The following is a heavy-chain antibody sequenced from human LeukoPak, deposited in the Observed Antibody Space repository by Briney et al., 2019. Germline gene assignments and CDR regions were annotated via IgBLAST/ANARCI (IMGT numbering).Heavy chain of an antibody. CDR3: ARNQRRLDY. J-gene: IGHJ4*02. V-gene: IGHV3-23*01. CDR1: GFTFGTFA. D-gene: IGHD1-14*01. CDR2: VSDSGDVT. Sequence: GGSLRLSCAASGFTFGTFAMTWVRQAPGKGLEWVSTVSDSGDVTYSADSVKGRFTISRDNSGNTLYLQMNSLRAEDTAVYYCARNQRRLDYWGQGTLVTVSS.